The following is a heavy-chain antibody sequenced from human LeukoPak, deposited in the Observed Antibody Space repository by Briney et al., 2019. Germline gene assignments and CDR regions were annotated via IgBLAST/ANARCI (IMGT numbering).Heavy chain of an antibody. D-gene: IGHD3-16*01. Sequence: PSGTLSLTCAVSGASMSSSSDYWGWIRQSPGQGLEYIGSMYSGGSTFYNPSLKSRVILSVDTSKDQFSLKVTSVTAADTAICYCVRHPQKSWGLYWYFDLWGRGTLVTVSS. CDR3: VRHPQKSWGLYWYFDL. J-gene: IGHJ2*01. V-gene: IGHV4-39*01. CDR2: MYSGGST. CDR1: GASMSSSSDY.